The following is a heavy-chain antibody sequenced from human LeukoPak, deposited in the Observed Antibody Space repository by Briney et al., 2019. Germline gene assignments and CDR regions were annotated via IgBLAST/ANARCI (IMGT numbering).Heavy chain of an antibody. CDR1: GDSISSCYW. V-gene: IGHV4-4*02. CDR3: ARDGWSYSWFDP. Sequence: SETLSLTCAVSGDSISSCYWWCWVRPSPGKVLEWVGEIYHSGTINYNPSLKSRVTLSVDKSKNQFSLKVRSVTAADTAVYYCARDGWSYSWFDPWGQGTLVTVSS. J-gene: IGHJ5*02. CDR2: IYHSGTI. D-gene: IGHD1-26*01.